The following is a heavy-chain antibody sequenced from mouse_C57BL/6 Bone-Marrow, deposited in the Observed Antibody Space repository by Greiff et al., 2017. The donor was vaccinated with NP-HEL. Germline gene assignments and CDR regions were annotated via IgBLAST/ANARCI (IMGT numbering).Heavy chain of an antibody. CDR1: GYTFTSYW. V-gene: IGHV1-7*01. D-gene: IGHD1-1*01. J-gene: IGHJ3*01. CDR2: INPSSGYT. CDR3: ARRGVIYYYGSSPAWFAY. Sequence: QVQLQQSGAELAKPGASVKLSCKASGYTFTSYWMHWVKQRPGQGLEWIGYINPSSGYTKYNQKFKDKATLTADKSSSTAYMQLSSLTYEDSAVYYCARRGVIYYYGSSPAWFAYWGQGTLVTVS.